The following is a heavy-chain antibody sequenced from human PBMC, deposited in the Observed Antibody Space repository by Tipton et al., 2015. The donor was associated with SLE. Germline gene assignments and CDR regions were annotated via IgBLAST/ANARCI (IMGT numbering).Heavy chain of an antibody. V-gene: IGHV4-59*01. D-gene: IGHD2-2*01. CDR3: AGYCTSTSCYEARGGMDV. CDR1: GGSTNSYY. CDR2: IYDSGST. J-gene: IGHJ6*02. Sequence: TLSLTCTVSGGSTNSYYWTWIRQPPGKGLERIGRIYDSGSTNYNPSLKSRVTISQDTSKNQFSLKLSSVTAADTAVYYCAGYCTSTSCYEARGGMDVWGQGTTVTVSS.